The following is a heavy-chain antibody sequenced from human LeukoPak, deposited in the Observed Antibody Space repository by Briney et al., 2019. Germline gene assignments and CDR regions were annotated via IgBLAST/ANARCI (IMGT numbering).Heavy chain of an antibody. J-gene: IGHJ4*02. D-gene: IGHD5-12*01. CDR3: AREYSSEYYFDY. CDR1: GFTFSDYY. Sequence: GGSLRLSCAASGFTFSDYYMSWIRQAPGKGLEWVSYISSSGSTIYYADSVKGRFTISRDNAKNSLYLQMSSLRAEDTAVYYCAREYSSEYYFDYWGQGTLVTVSS. CDR2: ISSSGSTI. V-gene: IGHV3-11*01.